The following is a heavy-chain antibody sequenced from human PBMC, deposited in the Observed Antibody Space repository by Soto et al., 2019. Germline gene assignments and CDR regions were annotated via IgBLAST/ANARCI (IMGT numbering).Heavy chain of an antibody. V-gene: IGHV1-24*01. CDR2: FDPEDGET. J-gene: IGHJ4*02. CDR3: AGGYCTRTSCHDYDN. D-gene: IGHD2-2*01. CDR1: GYTLSELA. Sequence: ASVKVSCKVSGYTLSELAIQWVRQSPGKGLEWMGGFDPEDGETFYAQKFQGRVTMTEDKSTDTAYMELRSLRSEDTAVYYCAGGYCTRTSCHDYDNWGQGTLVTV.